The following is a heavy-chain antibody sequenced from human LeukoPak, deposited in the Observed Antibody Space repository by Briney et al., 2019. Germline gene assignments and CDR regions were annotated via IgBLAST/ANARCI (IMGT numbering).Heavy chain of an antibody. J-gene: IGHJ4*02. CDR1: GFLFRNYA. Sequence: GSLRLSCAASGFLFRNYAMSWVRQAPGKGLEWVSAITGSGDTPYYPDSVKGRFTVSRDNSKNTLYVEMNTLRAEDTAVYYCAKWGDYDILTGYYVSDFWGQGTLVTVSS. V-gene: IGHV3-23*01. D-gene: IGHD3-9*01. CDR3: AKWGDYDILTGYYVSDF. CDR2: ITGSGDTP.